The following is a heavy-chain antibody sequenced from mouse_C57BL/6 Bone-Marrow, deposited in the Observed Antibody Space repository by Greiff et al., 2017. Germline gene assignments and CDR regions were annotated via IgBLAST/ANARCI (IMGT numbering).Heavy chain of an antibody. V-gene: IGHV1-54*01. CDR2: INPGSGGT. CDR3: SRTYYGPYWYFDV. Sequence: VQLQQSGAELVRPGTSVKVSCKASGYAFTNYLIEWVKQRPGQGLEWIGVINPGSGGTNYNEKFKGKATLNADKSSSTAYMQLSSLTSEDSAVXFCSRTYYGPYWYFDVWGTGTTVTVSS. D-gene: IGHD1-2*01. CDR1: GYAFTNYL. J-gene: IGHJ1*03.